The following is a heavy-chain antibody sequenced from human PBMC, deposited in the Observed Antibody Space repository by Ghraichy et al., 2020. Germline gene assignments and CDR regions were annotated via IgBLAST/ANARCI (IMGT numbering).Heavy chain of an antibody. CDR3: ARDDCSSTSCYYYYGMDV. J-gene: IGHJ6*02. D-gene: IGHD2-2*01. CDR2: IKQDGSEK. CDR1: GFTFSSYW. V-gene: IGHV3-7*01. Sequence: GGSRLSFAASGFTFSSYWMSWVRQAPGKGLEWVANIKQDGSEKYYVDSVKGRFTISRDNAKNSLYLQMNSLRAEDTAVYYCARDDCSSTSCYYYYGMDVWGQGTTVTVSS.